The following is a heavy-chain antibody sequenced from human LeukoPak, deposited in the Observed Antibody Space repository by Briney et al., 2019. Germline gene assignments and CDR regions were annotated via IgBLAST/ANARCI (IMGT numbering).Heavy chain of an antibody. D-gene: IGHD3-9*01. CDR1: GFTFSSYA. CDR2: ISYDGSNK. V-gene: IGHV3-30*04. CDR3: ASGQLRYFDWLLRFDY. Sequence: GRSLRLSCAASGFTFSSYAMHWVRQAPGKGLEWVAVISYDGSNKYYADPVKGRFTISRDNSKNTLYLQMNSLRAEDTAVYYCASGQLRYFDWLLRFDYWGQGTLVTVSS. J-gene: IGHJ4*02.